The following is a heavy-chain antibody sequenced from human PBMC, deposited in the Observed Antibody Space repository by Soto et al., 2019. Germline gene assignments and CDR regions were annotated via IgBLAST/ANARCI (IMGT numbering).Heavy chain of an antibody. D-gene: IGHD2-2*01. CDR3: AHIGDCISTSCYEPYFDY. J-gene: IGHJ4*02. CDR1: GFSLSTSGVG. CDR2: IYWDDDK. V-gene: IGHV2-5*02. Sequence: QITLKESGPTLVKPTQTLTLTCTFSGFSLSTSGVGVGWIRQPPGKALEWLALIYWDDDKRYSPSLKSRLTITKDTSKTQVVLTMTNMDPVDTATYYCAHIGDCISTSCYEPYFDYWGQGTLVTVSS.